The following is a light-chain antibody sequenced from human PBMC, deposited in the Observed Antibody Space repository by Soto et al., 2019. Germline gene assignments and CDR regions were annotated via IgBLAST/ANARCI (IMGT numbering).Light chain of an antibody. CDR3: QQYDTSPPT. CDR1: QSVSSNF. Sequence: EIVLTQSPGTLSLSPGERATLSCKASQSVSSNFLAWYPRKPGQAPRLLIYGASDRATDIPYRFSGSGSGTDFPLTIARLEPEDFAVYYCQQYDTSPPTFGQGTKLEI. CDR2: GAS. V-gene: IGKV3-20*01. J-gene: IGKJ1*01.